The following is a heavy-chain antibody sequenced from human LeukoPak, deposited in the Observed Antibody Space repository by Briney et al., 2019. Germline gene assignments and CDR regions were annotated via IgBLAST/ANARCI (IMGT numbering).Heavy chain of an antibody. Sequence: PGGSLRLSCAASGFSFSSYGMHWVRQAPGKGLEWVAVIWYDGSNKYYADSVKGRFTISRDNSKNTLYLQMNSLRAEDTAVYYCARDPISSSSYYFDYWGQGTLVTVSS. CDR2: IWYDGSNK. CDR3: ARDPISSSSYYFDY. J-gene: IGHJ4*02. D-gene: IGHD6-6*01. V-gene: IGHV3-33*08. CDR1: GFSFSSYG.